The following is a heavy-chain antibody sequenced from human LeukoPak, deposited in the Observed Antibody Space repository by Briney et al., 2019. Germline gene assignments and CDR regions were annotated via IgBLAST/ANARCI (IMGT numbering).Heavy chain of an antibody. D-gene: IGHD3-10*01. Sequence: PGGSLRLSCAASGFTFSSYEMNWVRQGPGEGLEWVSYISSSGSTIYYADSVKGRFTISRDNAKNSLYLQMNSLRAEDTAVYYCATTYYYGSGSYYEELEGHDYWGQGTLVTVSS. V-gene: IGHV3-48*03. J-gene: IGHJ4*02. CDR1: GFTFSSYE. CDR2: ISSSGSTI. CDR3: ATTYYYGSGSYYEELEGHDY.